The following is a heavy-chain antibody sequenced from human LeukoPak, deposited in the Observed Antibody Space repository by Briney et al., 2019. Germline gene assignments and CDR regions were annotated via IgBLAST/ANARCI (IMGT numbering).Heavy chain of an antibody. Sequence: PGGSLRLSCTASGFTVSHNYMHWVRQAPGKGLEWVSVIHSGGSSYHADSVKGRFTISRDNSKNTVFLQLNSLRAEDTAVYYCARGPPAGNFIDFWGQGPLVTVSS. CDR2: IHSGGSS. J-gene: IGHJ4*02. V-gene: IGHV3-53*01. CDR3: ARGPPAGNFIDF. D-gene: IGHD2-2*01. CDR1: GFTVSHNY.